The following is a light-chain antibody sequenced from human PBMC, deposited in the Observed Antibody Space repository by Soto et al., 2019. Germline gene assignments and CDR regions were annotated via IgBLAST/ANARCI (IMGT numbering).Light chain of an antibody. Sequence: EVALTQSPGTLSLSPGARATLSCRASQSVANNYLTWYQQKPGQAPRVLIYDASTRATGIPDRFSGSGSGTEFTLTISSLQSEDFAVYYCQQYNNWPPWTFGQGTKVDIK. J-gene: IGKJ1*01. CDR3: QQYNNWPPWT. V-gene: IGKV3D-15*01. CDR2: DAS. CDR1: QSVANN.